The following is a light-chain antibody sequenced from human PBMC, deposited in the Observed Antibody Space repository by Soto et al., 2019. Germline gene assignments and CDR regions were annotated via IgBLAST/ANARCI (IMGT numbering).Light chain of an antibody. CDR3: QQSYSTDT. CDR2: AAS. CDR1: QSITNF. J-gene: IGKJ2*01. Sequence: DIQMTQSPSSLSASIGDRVTITCRASQSITNFLNWYQQKPGKAPKLLIYAASSLQSGVPSRFSGSGSGTDFTLTISSLQPEDFTTNYCQQSYSTDTFGQGTKLEIK. V-gene: IGKV1-39*01.